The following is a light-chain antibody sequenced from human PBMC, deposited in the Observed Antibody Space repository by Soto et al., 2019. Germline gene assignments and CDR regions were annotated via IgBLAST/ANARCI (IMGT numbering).Light chain of an antibody. Sequence: SYELTQPPSVSVAPGQTARITCGGNNLGSNNVHWYQQRPGQAPVLVIFDDSDRPSGIPQRFSGSNSGNTATLTISRVEAGDEADFFCQVWDRRSDQVVFGGGTKVTVL. CDR2: DDS. V-gene: IGLV3-21*02. CDR3: QVWDRRSDQVV. J-gene: IGLJ2*01. CDR1: NLGSNN.